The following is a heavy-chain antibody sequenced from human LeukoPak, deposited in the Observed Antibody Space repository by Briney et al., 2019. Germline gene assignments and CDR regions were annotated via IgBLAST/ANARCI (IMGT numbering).Heavy chain of an antibody. CDR3: ARNGYSYSTLLDY. CDR1: GFIFSNYA. Sequence: GGSLRLSCAASGFIFSNYAMHWVRQAPGKGLEHVSVVTSNGGNSFYRNSVKDRFTISRDNSKNMVFLQMGSLRPEDTAVYFCARNGYSYSTLLDYWGQGTPVTVSP. J-gene: IGHJ4*02. CDR2: VTSNGGNS. V-gene: IGHV3-64*01. D-gene: IGHD5-12*01.